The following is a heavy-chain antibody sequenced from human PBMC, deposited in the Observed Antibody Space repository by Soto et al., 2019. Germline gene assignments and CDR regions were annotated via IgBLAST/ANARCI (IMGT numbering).Heavy chain of an antibody. V-gene: IGHV1-69*12. CDR2: IIPIFGTA. J-gene: IGHJ4*02. CDR1: GGTFSSYA. CDR3: SRENYGGNSYV. D-gene: IGHD2-21*02. Sequence: QVQLVQSGAEVKKPGSSVKVSCKASGGTFSSYAISWVRQAHGQGLEWMGGIIPIFGTANYAQQFQGRVTITADESTSTAYMELSSLRSEDTAVYYCSRENYGGNSYVWGQGTLVTVSS.